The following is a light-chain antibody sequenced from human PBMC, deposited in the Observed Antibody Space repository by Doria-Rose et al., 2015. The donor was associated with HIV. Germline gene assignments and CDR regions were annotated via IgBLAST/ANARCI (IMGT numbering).Light chain of an antibody. J-gene: IGKJ1*01. Sequence: TQSPGTLSLSPGERATLSCRASQSFSSTYLAWYQQKPGQAPSLLIYDGSTRPAGIPDRFSASGSGTDITLTISRLEPEDFALYYCHQYGTSWTFGQGTKVEI. CDR1: QSFSSTY. CDR2: DGS. CDR3: HQYGTSWT. V-gene: IGKV3-20*01.